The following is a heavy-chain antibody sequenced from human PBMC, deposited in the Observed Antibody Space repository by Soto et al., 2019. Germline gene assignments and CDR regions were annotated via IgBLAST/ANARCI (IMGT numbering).Heavy chain of an antibody. V-gene: IGHV1-18*01. CDR1: GYTFTSYG. J-gene: IGHJ6*02. CDR3: ARDRSRHYYYGMDV. Sequence: ASVKVSCKASGYTFTSYGISWVRQAPGQGLEWMGWISAYNGNTNYAQKLQGRVTMTTDTSTSTAYMELRSLRSDDTAVYYCARDRSRHYYYGMDVWGQGTTVTVSS. CDR2: ISAYNGNT.